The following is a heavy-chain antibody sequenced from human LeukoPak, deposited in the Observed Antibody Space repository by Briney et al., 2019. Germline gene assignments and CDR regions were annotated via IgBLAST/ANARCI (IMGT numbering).Heavy chain of an antibody. Sequence: GGSLLLSCAASGFTFSSHWMHWVRQAPGKGLVWVSRINSDGSSISYADSVKGRFTISRDNSKNTLYLQMNSLRAEDTAVYYCARAAARVYYFDYWGQGTLVTVSS. V-gene: IGHV3-74*01. CDR1: GFTFSSHW. J-gene: IGHJ4*02. CDR2: INSDGSSI. CDR3: ARAAARVYYFDY. D-gene: IGHD6-6*01.